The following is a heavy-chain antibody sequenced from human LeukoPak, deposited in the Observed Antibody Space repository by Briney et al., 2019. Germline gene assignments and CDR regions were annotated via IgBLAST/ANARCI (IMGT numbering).Heavy chain of an antibody. V-gene: IGHV4-59*01. D-gene: IGHD2-15*01. Sequence: SETLSLTCTVSGGSISSYYWTWIRQPPGKGLEWIGYIYYSGTTNYNPSLQSRVTISVATSKNQFSLKLSSVTAADTALYYCARDRASAGGFDYWGQGTLVTVSS. J-gene: IGHJ4*02. CDR2: IYYSGTT. CDR3: ARDRASAGGFDY. CDR1: GGSISSYY.